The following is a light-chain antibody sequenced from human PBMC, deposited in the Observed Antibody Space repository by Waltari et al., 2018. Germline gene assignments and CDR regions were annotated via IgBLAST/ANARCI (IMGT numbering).Light chain of an antibody. CDR3: CSFATNSIVI. J-gene: IGLJ2*01. CDR1: GSDVGSYNL. Sequence: QSALTQPASVSGSPGQSITISCSGTGSDVGSYNLVSWYQQHPGKAPKLIIYEVNMRPSGVSDRFSGSKSGVTASLSISGLQAEDWAVYFCCSFATNSIVIFGGGTKLAVL. CDR2: EVN. V-gene: IGLV2-23*02.